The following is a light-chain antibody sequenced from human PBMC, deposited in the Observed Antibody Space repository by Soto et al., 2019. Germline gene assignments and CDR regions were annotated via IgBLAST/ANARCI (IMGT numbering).Light chain of an antibody. CDR3: QQRSSWWT. CDR1: QSVSIS. V-gene: IGKV3-11*01. CDR2: DAS. J-gene: IGKJ1*01. Sequence: EIVLTQSPDTLSLSPGERATLSCRASQSVSISVAWYQQRPGQTPRLLIYDASNRATGIPARFSGSGSGTDFTLTISSLEPEDFGVYYCQQRSSWWTFGQGTKVEIK.